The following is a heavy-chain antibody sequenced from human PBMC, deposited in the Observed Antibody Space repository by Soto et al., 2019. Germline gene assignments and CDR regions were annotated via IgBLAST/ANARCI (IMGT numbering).Heavy chain of an antibody. D-gene: IGHD6-13*01. Sequence: EVQLLESGGGLVQPGGSLRLSCAASGFTFSSYAMNWVRQAPGKGLEWVLAVSSSGGSTYYADSVKGRFTISRDNSKNTLYLQMNSLRAEDTAVYYCAKYSTSWRGGQFDYWGQGTLVTVSS. CDR2: VSSSGGST. CDR3: AKYSTSWRGGQFDY. V-gene: IGHV3-23*01. CDR1: GFTFSSYA. J-gene: IGHJ4*02.